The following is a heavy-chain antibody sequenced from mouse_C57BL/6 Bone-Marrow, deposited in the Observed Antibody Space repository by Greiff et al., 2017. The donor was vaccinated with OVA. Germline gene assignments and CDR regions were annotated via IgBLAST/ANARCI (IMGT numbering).Heavy chain of an antibody. Sequence: QVQLQQSGAELARPGASVKLSCKASGYTFTSYGISWVKQRTGQGLEWIGEIYPRSGNTYYNEKFKGKATLTADKSSSTAYMELRSLTSEDSAVYFCGIYYYGSSRGDYFDYWGQGTTLTVSS. CDR2: IYPRSGNT. J-gene: IGHJ2*01. D-gene: IGHD1-1*01. V-gene: IGHV1-81*01. CDR3: GIYYYGSSRGDYFDY. CDR1: GYTFTSYG.